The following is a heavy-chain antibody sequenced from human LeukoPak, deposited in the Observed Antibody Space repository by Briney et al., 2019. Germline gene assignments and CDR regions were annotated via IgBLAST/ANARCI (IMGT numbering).Heavy chain of an antibody. V-gene: IGHV4-59*01. J-gene: IGHJ3*02. CDR1: GGSINSYY. CDR2: IHYSGST. CDR3: ARARLPGYSSSWYPSVFDI. Sequence: PSETLSLTCTVSGGSINSYYWSWIRQPPGKRLEWIGYIHYSGSTNYNPSLKSRVTISVDASKNQFSLKLSSVTAADTAVYSCARARLPGYSSSWYPSVFDIWGQGTMVTVSS. D-gene: IGHD6-13*01.